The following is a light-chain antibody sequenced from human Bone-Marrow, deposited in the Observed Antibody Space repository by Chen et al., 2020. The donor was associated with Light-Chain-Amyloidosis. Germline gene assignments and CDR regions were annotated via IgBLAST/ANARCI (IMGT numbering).Light chain of an antibody. CDR1: DLPTKY. V-gene: IGLV3-25*03. CDR2: RDT. J-gene: IGLJ2*01. Sequence: SYELIQPPSVSVSPGQTARITCSGDDLPTKYAYWYQQKPGQAPVLVIHRDTERPSGMSGRFYGSSSGTTATLTISDVQAEDEADYHCQSADSSGTYEVIFGGVTKLTVL. CDR3: QSADSSGTYEVI.